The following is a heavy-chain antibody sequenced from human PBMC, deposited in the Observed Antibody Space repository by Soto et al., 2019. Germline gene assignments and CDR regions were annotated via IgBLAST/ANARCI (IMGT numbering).Heavy chain of an antibody. D-gene: IGHD6-19*01. J-gene: IGHJ6*02. CDR1: GGSISSYY. CDR2: IYYSGST. Sequence: SETLSLTCTVSGGSISSYYWSWIRQPPGKGLEWIGYIYYSGSTNYNPSLKSRVTISVDTSKNQFSLKLSSVTAADTAVYYCARVPSGWGMADYYYYGMDVWGQGTTVTVSS. V-gene: IGHV4-59*01. CDR3: ARVPSGWGMADYYYYGMDV.